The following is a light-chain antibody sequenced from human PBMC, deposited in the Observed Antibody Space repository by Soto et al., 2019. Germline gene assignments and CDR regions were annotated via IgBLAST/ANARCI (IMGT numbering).Light chain of an antibody. V-gene: IGKV1-13*02. CDR1: QGIASA. J-gene: IGKJ5*01. CDR3: QQFNSFPIT. CDR2: DAS. Sequence: AIQLTQSPSSLSASVGDRVTVTCRASQGIASAVAWYQQKPGKPPKLLISDASSLESGVPSRFSGSGAGTDFTLTITSLQPEDFAPYSCQQFNSFPITFGQGTRLEIK.